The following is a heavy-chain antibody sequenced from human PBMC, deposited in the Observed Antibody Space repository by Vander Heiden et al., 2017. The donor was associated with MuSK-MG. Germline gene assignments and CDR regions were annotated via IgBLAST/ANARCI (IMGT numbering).Heavy chain of an antibody. D-gene: IGHD6-13*01. CDR3: AKDRGIEAAEAY. V-gene: IGHV3-23*01. Sequence: EVQLLESGGGLVQPGGSLRLSCAASGFTFSSYAMSWVRQAPGKGLEWVSAISGSGGSTYYADSVKGRFTISRDNSKKTLYLKMKRMRAEDTAVYYYAKDRGIEAAEAYWGQGTMVTVSS. J-gene: IGHJ4*02. CDR2: ISGSGGST. CDR1: GFTFSSYA.